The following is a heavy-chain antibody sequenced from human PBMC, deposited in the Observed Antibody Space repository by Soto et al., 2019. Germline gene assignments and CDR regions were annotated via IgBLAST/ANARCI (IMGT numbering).Heavy chain of an antibody. J-gene: IGHJ4*02. Sequence: EVQLLESGGGLVQPGGSLRLSCAASGFTFSSYAMSWVRQAPGKGLEWVSAISGSGGSTYYADSVKGRFTISRDNSKNTLYLQMNSLRAEDTAVYYCAKDWRPLRGVVPAAMELYYFDYWGQGTLVTVSS. V-gene: IGHV3-23*01. D-gene: IGHD2-2*01. CDR3: AKDWRPLRGVVPAAMELYYFDY. CDR1: GFTFSSYA. CDR2: ISGSGGST.